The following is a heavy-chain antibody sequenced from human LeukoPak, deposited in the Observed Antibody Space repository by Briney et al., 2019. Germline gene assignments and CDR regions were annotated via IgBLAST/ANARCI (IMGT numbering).Heavy chain of an antibody. Sequence: PGGSLRLSCAASGFTLSSYAMSWVRQAPGKGLEWVSAISGSGGSTYYADSVKGRFTISRDNSKNTLYLQMNSLRAEDTAVYYCAKMAVPLRRTYNWFDPWGQGTLVTVSS. CDR2: ISGSGGST. CDR3: AKMAVPLRRTYNWFDP. V-gene: IGHV3-23*01. CDR1: GFTLSSYA. D-gene: IGHD2-2*01. J-gene: IGHJ5*02.